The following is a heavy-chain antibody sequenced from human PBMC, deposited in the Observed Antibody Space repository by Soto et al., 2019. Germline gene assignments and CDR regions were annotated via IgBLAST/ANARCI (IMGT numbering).Heavy chain of an antibody. Sequence: QVQLVQSGAEVKKPGSSVKVSCKASGVTFSSYAISWVRQAPGQGLEWMVGIIPIFGTANYAQKFQGRVTITADESTSTAYMELGSLRSEDTAVYYCARARQGSWSHPPCGMDYWGQGTTLTVSS. CDR3: ARARQGSWSHPPCGMDY. CDR1: GVTFSSYA. D-gene: IGHD1-26*01. J-gene: IGHJ6*02. CDR2: IIPIFGTA. V-gene: IGHV1-69*01.